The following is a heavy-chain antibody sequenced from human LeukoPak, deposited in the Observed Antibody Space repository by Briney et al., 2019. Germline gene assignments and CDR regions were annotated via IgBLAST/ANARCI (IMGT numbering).Heavy chain of an antibody. J-gene: IGHJ3*02. CDR2: INPNSGGT. CDR1: GYTFTGYY. D-gene: IGHD3-22*01. CDR3: ARLPLYYYDSSGYYDAFDI. Sequence: GASVKVSCKASGYTFTGYYMHWVRQAPGQGLKWMGWINPNSGGTNYAQKFQGRVTMTRDTSISTAYMELSRLRSDDTAVYYCARLPLYYYDSSGYYDAFDIWGQGTMVTVSS. V-gene: IGHV1-2*02.